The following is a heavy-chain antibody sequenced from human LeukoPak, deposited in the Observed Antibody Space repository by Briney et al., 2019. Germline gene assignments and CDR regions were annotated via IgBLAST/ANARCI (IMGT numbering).Heavy chain of an antibody. J-gene: IGHJ5*02. V-gene: IGHV4-34*01. D-gene: IGHD2-15*01. CDR1: GGSFSGYY. Sequence: PSETLSLTCAVYGGSFSGYYWSWTRQPPGKGLEWIGEINHSGSTNYNPSLKSRVTISVDTSKNQFSLKLSSVTAADTAVYYCARGKGCSGGSCYTNKIWFDPWGQGTLVTVSS. CDR2: INHSGST. CDR3: ARGKGCSGGSCYTNKIWFDP.